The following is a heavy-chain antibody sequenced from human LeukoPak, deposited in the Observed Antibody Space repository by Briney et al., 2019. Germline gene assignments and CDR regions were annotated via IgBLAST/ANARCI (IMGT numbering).Heavy chain of an antibody. J-gene: IGHJ4*02. V-gene: IGHV3-23*01. CDR3: AKVPYYYDSTAYLFDY. CDR1: GFSFSSHA. Sequence: GGSLRLSCAASGFSFSSHAMNWVRQAPGKGLEWGSGISGTGSGTYYADSVKGRFTISRDNAKNTLFLQMNSLRDEDTAIYYCAKVPYYYDSTAYLFDYWGQGTLVTVSS. CDR2: ISGTGSGT. D-gene: IGHD3-22*01.